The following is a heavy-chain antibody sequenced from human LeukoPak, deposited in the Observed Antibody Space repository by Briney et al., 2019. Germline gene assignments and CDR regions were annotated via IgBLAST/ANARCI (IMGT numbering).Heavy chain of an antibody. V-gene: IGHV1-18*01. J-gene: IGHJ4*02. D-gene: IGHD3-16*01. CDR3: ARDGVSGADLIDY. CDR1: GYTFSTYG. CDR2: ISGYNDNT. Sequence: ASVKVSSSASGYTFSTYGICWARQAPGQGLEWMGWISGYNDNTNSAQKFQGRVTMTTDTSTRTAYMELRSLRSDDTAVYYCARDGVSGADLIDYWYQGTLVTVSS.